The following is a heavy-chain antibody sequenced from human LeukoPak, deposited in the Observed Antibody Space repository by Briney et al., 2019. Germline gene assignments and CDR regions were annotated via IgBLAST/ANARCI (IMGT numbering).Heavy chain of an antibody. CDR3: ARGVRGVPHDY. V-gene: IGHV3-48*04. CDR2: ISSSSTI. D-gene: IGHD3-10*01. CDR1: GLTFSSYS. Sequence: GGSLRLSCAASGLTFSSYSMNWVRQAPGKGLEWVSYISSSSTIYYADSVKGRFTISRDNAKNSLYLQMNSLRAEDTAVYYCARGVRGVPHDYWGQGSLVTVSS. J-gene: IGHJ4*02.